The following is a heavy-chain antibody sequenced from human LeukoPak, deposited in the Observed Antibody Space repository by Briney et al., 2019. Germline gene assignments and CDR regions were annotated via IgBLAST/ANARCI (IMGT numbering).Heavy chain of an antibody. V-gene: IGHV4-39*01. J-gene: IGHJ4*02. CDR3: ARGAPGY. Sequence: PSETLSLTCTVSGDSISSSSYYWGWIRQPPGKGLEWIGSIYQSGNTYYNPSLKSRATISVDTSKNQFSLKLSSVTAADTAVYYCARGAPGYWGQGTLVTVSS. CDR1: GDSISSSSYY. CDR2: IYQSGNT.